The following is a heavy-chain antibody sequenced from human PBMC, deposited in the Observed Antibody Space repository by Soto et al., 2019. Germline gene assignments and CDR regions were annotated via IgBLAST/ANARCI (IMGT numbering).Heavy chain of an antibody. CDR3: ARHLSNFRYYYYAMDV. V-gene: IGHV5-51*01. J-gene: IGHJ6*02. D-gene: IGHD4-4*01. CDR2: IYPGDSDT. Sequence: PGESLKISCKGSGYTFTDYWIGWVRQLPGKGLEWMGIIYPGDSDTRYSPSFQGHVTITVDKSTSTAYLPWNTLKASDTAMYYCARHLSNFRYYYYAMDVWGQGTTVTVSS. CDR1: GYTFTDYW.